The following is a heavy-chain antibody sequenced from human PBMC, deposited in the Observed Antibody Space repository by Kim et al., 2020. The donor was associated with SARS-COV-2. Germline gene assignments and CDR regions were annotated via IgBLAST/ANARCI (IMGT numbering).Heavy chain of an antibody. CDR3: ARDWGSGWGE. D-gene: IGHD6-19*01. J-gene: IGHJ4*02. V-gene: IGHV3-30-3*01. CDR2: ISYDGSNK. Sequence: GGSLKLSCAASGFTFSGSAMHWVRQASGKGLEWVAVISYDGSNKYYADSVKGRFTISRDNSKNTLYLQMNSLRAEDTAVYYCARDWGSGWGEWGQGTLVTVSS. CDR1: GFTFSGSA.